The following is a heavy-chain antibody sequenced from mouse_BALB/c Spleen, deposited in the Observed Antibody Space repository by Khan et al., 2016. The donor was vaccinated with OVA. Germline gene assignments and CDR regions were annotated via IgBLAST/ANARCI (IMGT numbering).Heavy chain of an antibody. CDR2: VSTGGSYT. CDR1: GFTFSTYG. J-gene: IGHJ3*01. Sequence: EVELVESGGDLVKPGVSLKLSCAASGFTFSTYGMSWVRQTPDKRLEWVATVSTGGSYTYYPDSVKGRFTISRDNAKNTLYLQMSSLKSEDTAMFYCARLAYYYDSEGFAYWGQGTLVTVSA. D-gene: IGHD1-1*01. V-gene: IGHV5-6*01. CDR3: ARLAYYYDSEGFAY.